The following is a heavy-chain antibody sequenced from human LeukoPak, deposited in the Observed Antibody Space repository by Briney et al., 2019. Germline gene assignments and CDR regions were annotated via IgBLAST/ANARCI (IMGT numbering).Heavy chain of an antibody. D-gene: IGHD4/OR15-4a*01. CDR1: GGSISSSNW. J-gene: IGHJ1*01. CDR2: IYQSGST. V-gene: IGHV4-4*02. Sequence: PSETLSLTCAVSGGSISSSNWWSWVRQPPGRGLEWIGEIYQSGSTNYNPYLMSRVTISVDKSKNQFSLKLSSVTAADTAVYYCARDRSSGDNRAQFFHHWGQGTLVTVSS. CDR3: ARDRSSGDNRAQFFHH.